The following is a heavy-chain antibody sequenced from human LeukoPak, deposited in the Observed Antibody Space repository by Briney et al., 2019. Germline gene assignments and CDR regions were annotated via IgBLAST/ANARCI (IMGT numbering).Heavy chain of an antibody. J-gene: IGHJ6*02. CDR1: GFTFSSYG. CDR3: AKDVTAVPPYYYYYGMDV. V-gene: IGHV3-30*18. CDR2: ISYDGSNK. D-gene: IGHD6-13*01. Sequence: GGSLRLSCAVSGFTFSSYGMHWVRQAPGKGLEWVAVISYDGSNKYYADSVKGRFTISRDNSKNTLYLQMNSLRAEDTAVYYCAKDVTAVPPYYYYYGMDVWGQGTTVTVSS.